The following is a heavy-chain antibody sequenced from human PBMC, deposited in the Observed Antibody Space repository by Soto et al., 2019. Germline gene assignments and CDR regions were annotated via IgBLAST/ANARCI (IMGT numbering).Heavy chain of an antibody. CDR2: VWYYGNPK. CDR3: SRIQLDTIMALDY. D-gene: IGHD1-1*01. V-gene: IGHV3-33*01. Sequence: QVQLVESGGGVVQPGGSLRLSCAASGFTFDAYGFHWVRQAPGKGLEWVAVVWYYGNPKYYADSVKGRFTISRVSSKSALNLQMNSLRADDTAVYYCSRIQLDTIMALDYWGQGSMVTVS. CDR1: GFTFDAYG. J-gene: IGHJ4*02.